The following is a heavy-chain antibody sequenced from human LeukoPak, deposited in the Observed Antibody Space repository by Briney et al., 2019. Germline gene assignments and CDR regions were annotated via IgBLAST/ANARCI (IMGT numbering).Heavy chain of an antibody. CDR2: INHSGST. D-gene: IGHD3-3*01. CDR1: GGSFSGYY. J-gene: IGHJ4*02. CDR3: AITYYDFWSGYGLDY. Sequence: SETLSLTCAVYGGSFSGYYWSWIGQPPGKGLEWIGEINHSGSTNYNPSLKSRVTISVDTSKNQFSLKLSSVTAADTAVYYCAITYYDFWSGYGLDYWGQGTLVTVSS. V-gene: IGHV4-34*01.